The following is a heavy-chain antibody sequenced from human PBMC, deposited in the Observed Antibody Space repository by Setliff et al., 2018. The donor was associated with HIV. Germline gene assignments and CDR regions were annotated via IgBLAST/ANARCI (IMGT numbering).Heavy chain of an antibody. Sequence: PSETLSLTCAVYGGSISSGSYYWSWIRQPAGKGLEWIGRIYTSGSTNYNPSLKSRVTISVDTSKNQFSLKLRSVTAADTAVYYCAREAIFGVVPDDGNDAFDIWGQGTMVTVSS. J-gene: IGHJ3*02. V-gene: IGHV4-61*02. CDR3: AREAIFGVVPDDGNDAFDI. CDR2: IYTSGST. D-gene: IGHD3-3*01. CDR1: GGSISSGSYY.